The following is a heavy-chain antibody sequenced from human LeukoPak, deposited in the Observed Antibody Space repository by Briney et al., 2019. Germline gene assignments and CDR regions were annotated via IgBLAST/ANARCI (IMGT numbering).Heavy chain of an antibody. Sequence: GGSLRLSCAASGFTFSSYAMHWVRQAPGKGLEWVAVISYDGSNKYYADSVKGRFTISRDNSKNTLYLQMNSLRAGDTAVYYCARESNGDYLHYWGQGTLVTVSS. CDR1: GFTFSSYA. J-gene: IGHJ4*02. V-gene: IGHV3-30-3*01. CDR3: ARESNGDYLHY. D-gene: IGHD4-17*01. CDR2: ISYDGSNK.